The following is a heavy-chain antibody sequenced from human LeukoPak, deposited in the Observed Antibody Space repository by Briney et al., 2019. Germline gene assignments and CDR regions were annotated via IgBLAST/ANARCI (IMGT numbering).Heavy chain of an antibody. CDR2: IYSSRNT. CDR1: GGSISNYY. V-gene: IGHV4-4*07. J-gene: IGHJ4*02. CDR3: AREVVIAATYDY. Sequence: SETLSLTCTVSGGSISNYYWSWIRQPAGKGLEWIGRIYSSRNTNYNPSLKSRVTMSVDTSKNQFSLKLSSVTAADTAVYYCAREVVIAATYDYWGQGTLVTVSS. D-gene: IGHD2-15*01.